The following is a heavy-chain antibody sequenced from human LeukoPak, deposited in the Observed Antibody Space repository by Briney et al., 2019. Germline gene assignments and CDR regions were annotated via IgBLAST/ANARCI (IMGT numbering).Heavy chain of an antibody. CDR3: AKRGVVVRVILVGFHKEAYYFES. Sequence: GGSLRLSCAVSGITLSNYGMSWVRQAPGKGLEWVAGISDSGGNTKYADSVKGRFTISRDNPKNTLYLQMNSLRAEDTAVYFCAKRGVVVRVILVGFHKEAYYFESWGQGALVTVSS. D-gene: IGHD3-10*01. CDR2: ISDSGGNT. J-gene: IGHJ4*02. CDR1: GITLSNYG. V-gene: IGHV3-23*01.